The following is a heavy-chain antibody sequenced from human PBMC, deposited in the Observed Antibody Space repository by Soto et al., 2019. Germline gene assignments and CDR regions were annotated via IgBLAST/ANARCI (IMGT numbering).Heavy chain of an antibody. CDR2: IYYSGST. Sequence: SETLSLTCTVSGGSIISSSYYWGWIRQPPGKGLEWIGSIYYSGSTYYNPSLKSRVTISVDTSKNQFSLKLSSVTAADTAVYYCARHPLIQLWHVLPSPNNWFDPWGQGTLVTVSS. D-gene: IGHD5-18*01. V-gene: IGHV4-39*01. J-gene: IGHJ5*02. CDR1: GGSIISSSYY. CDR3: ARHPLIQLWHVLPSPNNWFDP.